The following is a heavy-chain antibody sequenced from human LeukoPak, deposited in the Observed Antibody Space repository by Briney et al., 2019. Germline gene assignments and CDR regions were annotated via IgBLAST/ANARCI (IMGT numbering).Heavy chain of an antibody. J-gene: IGHJ4*02. V-gene: IGHV3-30*12. CDR1: GFTFSSYG. CDR2: ISYDGSNK. Sequence: GGSLRLSCAAPGFTFSSYGMHWVRQAPGKGLEWVAVISYDGSNKYYADSVKGRFTISRDNSKNTLYLQMNSLRAEDTAVYYCARPLGYSSGWFPPEFDYWGQGTLVTVSS. CDR3: ARPLGYSSGWFPPEFDY. D-gene: IGHD6-19*01.